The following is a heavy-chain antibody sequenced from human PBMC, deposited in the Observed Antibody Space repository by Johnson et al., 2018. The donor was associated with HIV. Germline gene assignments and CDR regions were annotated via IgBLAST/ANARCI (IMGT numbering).Heavy chain of an antibody. D-gene: IGHD1-26*01. V-gene: IGHV3-30*04. Sequence: QEQLVESGGGVVQPGRSLRLSCAASGFTFSSYAMHWVRQAPGKGLEWVAVISYDGSNKYYADSVKGRFTISRDNSKNTLYLQMNSLRAEDTAVYYCAKSGFSGSYQGAYDIWGQGTMVTVSS. CDR1: GFTFSSYA. CDR2: ISYDGSNK. CDR3: AKSGFSGSYQGAYDI. J-gene: IGHJ3*02.